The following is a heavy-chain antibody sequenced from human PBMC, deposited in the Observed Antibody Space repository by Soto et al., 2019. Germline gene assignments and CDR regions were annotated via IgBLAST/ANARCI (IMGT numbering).Heavy chain of an antibody. CDR3: ARQGDMAATPADAFDI. CDR2: IYPGDSDA. D-gene: IGHD6-19*01. Sequence: GESLKISCKVSGRTFINHWTAWVRQMPGKGLEWMGIIYPGDSDARYSPSFAGQVTISVDKSITTAYLHWSSLEASDSAVYYCARQGDMAATPADAFDIWGQGTLVTVPS. CDR1: GRTFINHW. J-gene: IGHJ3*02. V-gene: IGHV5-51*01.